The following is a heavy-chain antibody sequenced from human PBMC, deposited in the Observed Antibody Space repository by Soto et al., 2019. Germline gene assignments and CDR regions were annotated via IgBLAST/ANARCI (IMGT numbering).Heavy chain of an antibody. D-gene: IGHD6-13*01. Sequence: QVHLVQSGVEVKKPGASVKVSCTAHGYNLREYGVSWLRQVPGHGFEWMGWISGDNVNRRSSQRVHDRLTMPTDTSTNTASMELRSLRSDDTAVYFCGREGQQLAQEQYFQFNGVDVWGQGTSVTVSS. V-gene: IGHV1-18*01. CDR2: ISGDNVNR. J-gene: IGHJ6*02. CDR1: GYNLREYG. CDR3: GREGQQLAQEQYFQFNGVDV.